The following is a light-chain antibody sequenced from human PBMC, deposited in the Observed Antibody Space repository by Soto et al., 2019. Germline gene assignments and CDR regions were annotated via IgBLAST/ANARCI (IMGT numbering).Light chain of an antibody. CDR1: QSISSSY. CDR3: QQYGSSSWT. CDR2: GAS. J-gene: IGKJ1*01. V-gene: IGKV3-20*01. Sequence: EIALTQSPGTLSLSPGERATLSCRASQSISSSYLAWYQQKPGQAPRALIYGASSRATGIPDRFSGSGSGKDFTLTISRLEPEDFAVYYCQQYGSSSWTFGQGTKVEIK.